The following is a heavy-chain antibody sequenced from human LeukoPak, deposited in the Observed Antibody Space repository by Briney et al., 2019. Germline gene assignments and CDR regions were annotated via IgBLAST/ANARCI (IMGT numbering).Heavy chain of an antibody. CDR3: ARSGRGTFTSYWTYFDF. J-gene: IGHJ4*02. D-gene: IGHD2/OR15-2a*01. CDR2: IYYSGNT. CDR1: GGSISSYY. V-gene: IGHV4-59*01. Sequence: SETLSLTCTVSGGSISSYYWNWIPQPPGKGLEWIGYIYYSGNTNYNPSLESRVTISIDTSKSQISLRLSSVTAADTAVYYCARSGRGTFTSYWTYFDFWGQGTLVTVSS.